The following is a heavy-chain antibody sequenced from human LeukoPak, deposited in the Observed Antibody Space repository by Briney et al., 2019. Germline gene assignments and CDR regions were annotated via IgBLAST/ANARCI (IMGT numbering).Heavy chain of an antibody. J-gene: IGHJ4*02. D-gene: IGHD2-15*01. CDR3: ARNGALGSCSGGSCPLDY. CDR1: GFTFSTYS. V-gene: IGHV3-48*01. Sequence: PGGSLRLSCAASGFTFSTYSMTWVPQAPGKGLEWVAYIISGSNTIYYADSVKGRFTVSRDNAKNSLFLQMNSLRAEDTAIYYCARNGALGSCSGGSCPLDYWGQGTLVTVSS. CDR2: IISGSNTI.